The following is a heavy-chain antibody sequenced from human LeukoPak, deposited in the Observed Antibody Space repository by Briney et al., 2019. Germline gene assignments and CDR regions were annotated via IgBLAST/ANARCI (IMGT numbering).Heavy chain of an antibody. D-gene: IGHD3-22*01. V-gene: IGHV4-4*02. CDR1: GGSISSSNW. CDR2: IYHSGST. Sequence: PSGTLSLTCAVSGGSISSSNWWSWVRQPPGKGLEWIGEIYHSGSTNYNPSLKSRVTISVDKSKNQFSLKLSSVTAADTAVYYCANLGAYYYDSSVSYWGQGTLVTVSS. CDR3: ANLGAYYYDSSVSY. J-gene: IGHJ4*02.